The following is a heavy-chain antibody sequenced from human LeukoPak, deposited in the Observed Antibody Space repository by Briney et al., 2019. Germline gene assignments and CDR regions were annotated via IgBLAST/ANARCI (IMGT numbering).Heavy chain of an antibody. J-gene: IGHJ3*02. Sequence: GGSLRLSRAASGFTFSSYSMNWVRQAPGTGLEWVSSISSSSSYIYYADSVKGRFTISRDNAKNSLYLQMNSLRAEDTAVYYCAREGGGDAFDIWGQGTMVTVSS. V-gene: IGHV3-21*01. D-gene: IGHD2-15*01. CDR2: ISSSSSYI. CDR1: GFTFSSYS. CDR3: AREGGGDAFDI.